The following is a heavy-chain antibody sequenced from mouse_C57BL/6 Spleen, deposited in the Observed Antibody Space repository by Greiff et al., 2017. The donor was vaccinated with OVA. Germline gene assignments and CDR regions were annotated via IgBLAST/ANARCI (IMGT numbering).Heavy chain of an antibody. J-gene: IGHJ3*01. CDR2: IWSGGST. D-gene: IGHD3-2*02. CDR1: GFSLTSYG. CDR3: ARKEGSGGAWFAY. Sequence: QVHVKQSGPGLVQPSQRLSITCTVSGFSLTSYGVHWVRQSPGKGLEWLGVIWSGGSTDYNAAFISRLSISKDNSKSQVFFKMNSLQADDTAIYYCARKEGSGGAWFAYWGQGTLVTVSA. V-gene: IGHV2-2*01.